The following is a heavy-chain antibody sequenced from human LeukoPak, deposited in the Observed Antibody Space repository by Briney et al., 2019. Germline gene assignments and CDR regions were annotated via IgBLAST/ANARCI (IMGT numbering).Heavy chain of an antibody. CDR2: ISRLSSYI. V-gene: IGHV3-21*06. D-gene: IGHD6-19*01. Sequence: PGGSLRLSCAASGFMFSNYSMNWVRQAPGKGLEWVSSISRLSSYINYADSVKGRFTISSDNAKNSLELHLSRLRPEDTALYYCVRRPYRSGFDFWGQGTLVTVSS. CDR1: GFMFSNYS. CDR3: VRRPYRSGFDF. J-gene: IGHJ4*02.